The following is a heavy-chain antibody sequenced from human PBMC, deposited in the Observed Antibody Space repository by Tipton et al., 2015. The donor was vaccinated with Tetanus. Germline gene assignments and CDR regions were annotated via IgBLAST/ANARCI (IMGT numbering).Heavy chain of an antibody. CDR1: GDSVSSNDVA. CDR2: TYYRSRWFH. J-gene: IGHJ2*01. CDR3: VRWRHEDRFFDL. V-gene: IGHV6-1*01. Sequence: GLVKPSQTPSLTCDISGDSVSSNDVAWSWIRQSPSRGLEWLGRTYYRSRWFHNYGLSVQSRITINSDTSKNQLSLHLNSVIPEDTAVYYCVRWRHEDRFFDLWGRGTRVTVSP. D-gene: IGHD5-18*01.